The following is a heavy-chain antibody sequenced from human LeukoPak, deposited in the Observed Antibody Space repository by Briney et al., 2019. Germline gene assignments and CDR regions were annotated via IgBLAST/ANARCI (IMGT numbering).Heavy chain of an antibody. CDR1: GFTFSSYG. CDR2: ISSSSSTI. D-gene: IGHD3-10*01. J-gene: IGHJ4*02. Sequence: PGGYVRLSCAASGFTFSSYGMNWVRQAPGKGLEWVSYISSSSSTIYYADSVKGRFTISRDNAKNSLYLQMNSLRAEDTAVYYCARGHGSGSYYPDYWGQGTLVTVS. CDR3: ARGHGSGSYYPDY. V-gene: IGHV3-48*01.